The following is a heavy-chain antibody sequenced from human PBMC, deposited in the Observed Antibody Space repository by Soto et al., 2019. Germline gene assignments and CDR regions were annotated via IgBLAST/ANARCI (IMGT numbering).Heavy chain of an antibody. CDR3: ASGGGYDFWSGYSPLYYYGMDV. CDR2: INHRGST. V-gene: IGHV4-34*01. J-gene: IGHJ6*02. D-gene: IGHD3-3*01. Sequence: PSETLSLTCVLYGGSFSCHFWSWIRQPPGKGLEWIGEINHRGSTYYNPSLKSRVTMSVDTSKNQFSLKLSSVTAADTAVYYCASGGGYDFWSGYSPLYYYGMDVWGQGTTGTVSS. CDR1: GGSFSCHF.